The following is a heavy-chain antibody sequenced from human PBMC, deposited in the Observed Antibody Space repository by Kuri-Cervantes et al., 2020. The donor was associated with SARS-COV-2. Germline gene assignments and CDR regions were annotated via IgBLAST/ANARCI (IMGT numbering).Heavy chain of an antibody. D-gene: IGHD1-26*01. V-gene: IGHV4-59*01. CDR3: ARVVRRRWELRHYYYYGMDV. J-gene: IGHJ6*02. Sequence: SETLSLTCTVSGSSISSYYWSWIRQPPGKGLEWIGYIYYSGSTNYNPSLKSRVTISVDTSKNQFSLKLSSVTAADTAVYYCARVVRRRWELRHYYYYGMDVWGQGTTVTVSS. CDR2: IYYSGST. CDR1: GSSISSYY.